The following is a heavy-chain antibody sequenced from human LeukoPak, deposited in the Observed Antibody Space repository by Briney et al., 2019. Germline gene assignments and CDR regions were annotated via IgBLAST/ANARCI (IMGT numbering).Heavy chain of an antibody. CDR1: GYTFTDYG. CDR2: ISGYNGNT. D-gene: IGHD2-15*01. Sequence: EASVKVSCKASGYTFTDYGITWVRQAPGQGLERMGWISGYNGNTNYVQSFQGRVTMTADRSTSTAYMELRRLTSDDTAIYYCATDIHPGLGSGASCCFDSWGQGTLVTVSS. CDR3: ATDIHPGLGSGASCCFDS. J-gene: IGHJ4*02. V-gene: IGHV1-18*01.